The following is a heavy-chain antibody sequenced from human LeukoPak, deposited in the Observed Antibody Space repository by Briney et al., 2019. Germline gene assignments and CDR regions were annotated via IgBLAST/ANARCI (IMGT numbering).Heavy chain of an antibody. D-gene: IGHD5-18*01. CDR2: IYYSGST. CDR1: GGSIGNSSYY. V-gene: IGHV4-39*01. J-gene: IGHJ4*02. Sequence: SETLSLTCSVSGGSIGNSSYYWGWIRQPPGKGLEWIGSIYYSGSTNYNPSLKSRVTISVDTSKNQFSLKLSSVTAADKAVYYCARLWDEGYSYGTFDYWGQGTLVTVSS. CDR3: ARLWDEGYSYGTFDY.